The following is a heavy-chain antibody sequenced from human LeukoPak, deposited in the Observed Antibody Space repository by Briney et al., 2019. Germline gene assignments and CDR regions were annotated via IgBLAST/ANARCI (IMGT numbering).Heavy chain of an antibody. Sequence: PGGSLRLSCAASGFTFSSYAMSWVRQPPGKGLEWVSAISGSGGSTYYADSVKGRFTISRDNSKNTLYLQMNSLRAEDTAVYYCAKDFSCSGGSCYSAEYFQHWGQGTLVTVSS. CDR1: GFTFSSYA. D-gene: IGHD2-15*01. CDR2: ISGSGGST. V-gene: IGHV3-23*01. CDR3: AKDFSCSGGSCYSAEYFQH. J-gene: IGHJ1*01.